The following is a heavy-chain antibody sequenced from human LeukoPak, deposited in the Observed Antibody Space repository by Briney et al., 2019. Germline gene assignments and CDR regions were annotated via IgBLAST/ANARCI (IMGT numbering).Heavy chain of an antibody. CDR1: GGSISSGDYY. J-gene: IGHJ3*02. Sequence: SQTLSLTCTVSGGSISSGDYYWGWIRQPPGKGLEWIGSIYYSGSTYYNPSLKSRVTISVDTSKNQFSLKLSSVTAADTAVYYCARPSVNGITIFGVVSDAFDIWGQGTMVTVSS. V-gene: IGHV4-39*01. CDR2: IYYSGST. D-gene: IGHD3-3*01. CDR3: ARPSVNGITIFGVVSDAFDI.